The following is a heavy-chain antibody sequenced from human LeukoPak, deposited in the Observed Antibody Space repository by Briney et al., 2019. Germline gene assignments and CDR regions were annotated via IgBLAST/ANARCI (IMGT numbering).Heavy chain of an antibody. D-gene: IGHD3-22*01. V-gene: IGHV3-48*01. Sequence: GGSLRLSCAASGFTFSSYSMNWVRQAPGKGLQWVPYISSSSSTIYYADSVQGRFTISRDNAKSTLYLQMNSLRAEDTAVYYCARDRYFGTSGYHTIDSWGQGTLVTVAS. J-gene: IGHJ4*02. CDR1: GFTFSSYS. CDR3: ARDRYFGTSGYHTIDS. CDR2: ISSSSSTI.